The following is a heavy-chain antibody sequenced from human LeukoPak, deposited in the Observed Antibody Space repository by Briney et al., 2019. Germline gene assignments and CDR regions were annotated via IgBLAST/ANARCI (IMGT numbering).Heavy chain of an antibody. D-gene: IGHD7-27*01. V-gene: IGHV1-2*02. CDR1: GHSFTDHY. Sequence: ASVKVSCKASGHSFTDHYLHWLRHAPGQGLEWMAWIHPKTGVTNYAERFQGRLSLTRDTSISTLYMELNSLTSDDTAVYYCARDHNWGPDYWGQGTLVSVSS. J-gene: IGHJ4*02. CDR3: ARDHNWGPDY. CDR2: IHPKTGVT.